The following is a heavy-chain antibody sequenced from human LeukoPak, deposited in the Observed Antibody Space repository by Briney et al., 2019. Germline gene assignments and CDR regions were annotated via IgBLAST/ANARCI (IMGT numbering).Heavy chain of an antibody. CDR2: FDPEDGET. V-gene: IGHV1-24*01. CDR1: GYTLTELS. D-gene: IGHD3-22*01. Sequence: ASVTVSCKVSGYTLTELSMHWVRQAPGKGLEWMGGFDPEDGETIYAQKFQGRVTMTEDTSTDTAYMELSSLRSEDTAVYYCATDLSLYDSSGYYPFDYWGQGTLVTVSS. CDR3: ATDLSLYDSSGYYPFDY. J-gene: IGHJ4*02.